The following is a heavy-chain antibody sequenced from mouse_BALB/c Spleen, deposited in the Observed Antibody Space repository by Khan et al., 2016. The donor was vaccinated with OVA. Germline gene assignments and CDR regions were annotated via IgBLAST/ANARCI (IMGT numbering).Heavy chain of an antibody. CDR1: GYAFSSYW. Sequence: QVQLQQSGAELVRPGSSVKISCKASGYAFSSYWMNWMKQRPGQGLEWIGQIYPGDGDTNDNGKFEGKAKLNADKSSSTAYLKLSSLTSEYSAVYFCSRAYGYWYFDVWGAGTTVTVSS. CDR2: IYPGDGDT. D-gene: IGHD1-1*01. V-gene: IGHV1-80*01. CDR3: SRAYGYWYFDV. J-gene: IGHJ1*01.